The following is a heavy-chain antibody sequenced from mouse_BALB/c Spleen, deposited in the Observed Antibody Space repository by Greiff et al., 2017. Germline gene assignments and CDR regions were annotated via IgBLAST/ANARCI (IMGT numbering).Heavy chain of an antibody. CDR3: ARGYYRYDWFAY. Sequence: QVQLKESGAELMKPGASVKISCKATGYTFSSYWIEWVKQRPGHGLEWIGEILPGSGSTNYNEKFKGKATFTADTSSNTAYMQLSSLTSEDSAVYYCARGYYRYDWFAYWGQGTLVTVSA. V-gene: IGHV1-9*01. CDR1: GYTFSSYW. J-gene: IGHJ3*01. D-gene: IGHD2-14*01. CDR2: ILPGSGST.